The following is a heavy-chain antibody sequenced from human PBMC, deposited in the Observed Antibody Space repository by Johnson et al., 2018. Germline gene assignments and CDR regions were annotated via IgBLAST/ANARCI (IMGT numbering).Heavy chain of an antibody. V-gene: IGHV3-30*18. CDR1: GFTFSSYG. D-gene: IGHD3-9*01. CDR2: ISYDGSNK. CDR3: AKDERFFDWLYQYYYYYMDV. J-gene: IGHJ6*03. Sequence: QVQLVESGGGVVQPGRSLRLSCAASGFTFSSYGMHWVRQAPGKGLAWVAVISYDGSNKYYADSVKGRFTISRDNSKNTLYLQMNSLIAEDTAVYYCAKDERFFDWLYQYYYYYMDVWGKGTTVTVSS.